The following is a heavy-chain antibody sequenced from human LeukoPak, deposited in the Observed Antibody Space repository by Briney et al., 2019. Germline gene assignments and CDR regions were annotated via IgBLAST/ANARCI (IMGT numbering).Heavy chain of an antibody. D-gene: IGHD1-14*01. CDR1: GFTFSSYE. J-gene: IGHJ4*02. V-gene: IGHV3-48*03. Sequence: PGGSLRLSCAASGFTFSSYEMNWVRQAPGKGLEWVSYTSSSGSTRYYADSVKSRFTISRDNAKNSLYLQVNSLRAEDMAVYYCARENHGNCFDYWGQGTLVTVSS. CDR2: TSSSGSTR. CDR3: ARENHGNCFDY.